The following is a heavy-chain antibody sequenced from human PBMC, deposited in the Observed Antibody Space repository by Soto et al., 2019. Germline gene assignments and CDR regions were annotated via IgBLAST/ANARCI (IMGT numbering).Heavy chain of an antibody. J-gene: IGHJ4*02. V-gene: IGHV4-30-2*02. CDR2: IYHSGST. CDR3: ASSSSGWHGNFDY. CDR1: GGSISSGGYS. D-gene: IGHD6-19*01. Sequence: PSETLSLTCAVSGGSISSGGYSWSWIRQPPGKGLEWIGYIYHSGSTYYNPSLKSRVTISVDRSKNQFSLKLSSVTAADTAVYYCASSSSGWHGNFDYWGQGTLVTVSS.